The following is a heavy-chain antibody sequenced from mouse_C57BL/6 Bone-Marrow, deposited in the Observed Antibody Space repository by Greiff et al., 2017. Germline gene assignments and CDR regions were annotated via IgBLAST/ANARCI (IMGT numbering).Heavy chain of an antibody. CDR3: ARLRPWFAY. Sequence: EVKLVESGGDLVKPGGSLKLSCAASGFTFSSYGMSWVRQTPDKRLEWVATISSGGSYTYYPDSVKGRFTISRDNAKNTLYLQMSSLKSEDTAMYYCARLRPWFAYWGQGTLVTVSA. V-gene: IGHV5-6*01. CDR1: GFTFSSYG. J-gene: IGHJ3*01. CDR2: ISSGGSYT.